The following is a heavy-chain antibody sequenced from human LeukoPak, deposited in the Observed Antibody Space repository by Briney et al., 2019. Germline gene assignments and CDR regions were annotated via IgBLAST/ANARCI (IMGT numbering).Heavy chain of an antibody. CDR2: IYSSGRT. J-gene: IGHJ4*02. Sequence: SETLSFTCTVAASSISDYYWSWIRQPPGKGLEWIGYIYSSGRTNYNPSLKSRLTISVDTSKNQFSLKLSSVTAADTAVYYCARHQYSTPEFVYWGQGTLVTVSS. CDR3: ARHQYSTPEFVY. V-gene: IGHV4-59*08. CDR1: ASSISDYY. D-gene: IGHD2-15*01.